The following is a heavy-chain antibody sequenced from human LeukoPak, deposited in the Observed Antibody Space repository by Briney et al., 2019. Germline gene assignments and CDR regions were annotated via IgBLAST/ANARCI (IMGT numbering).Heavy chain of an antibody. V-gene: IGHV3-23*01. CDR3: AKRAAAGTFYYYYYMDV. J-gene: IGHJ6*03. CDR2: ISGSGGST. CDR1: GFTFSSYA. Sequence: GGSLRLSCAASGFTFSSYAMGWVRQAPGKGLEWVSAISGSGGSTYYADSVKGRFTISRDNSKNTLYLQMNSLRAEDTAVYYCAKRAAAGTFYYYYYMDVWGKGTTVTVSS. D-gene: IGHD6-13*01.